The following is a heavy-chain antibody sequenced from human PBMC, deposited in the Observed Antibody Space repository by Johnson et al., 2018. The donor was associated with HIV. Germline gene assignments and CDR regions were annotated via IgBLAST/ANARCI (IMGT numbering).Heavy chain of an antibody. CDR1: GFTVSSNY. CDR3: AKEESGSFLAFDL. CDR2: ISDEGSTK. J-gene: IGHJ3*01. V-gene: IGHV3-30*18. Sequence: QVQLVESGGGLIQPGGSLRLSCAASGFTVSSNYMSWVRQPPGKGLEWVAVISDEGSTKYYADSVKGRFTISRDKSKNTLYLQMNSLRAEDTALCHCAKEESGSFLAFDLWGQGTMVAVSS. D-gene: IGHD1-26*01.